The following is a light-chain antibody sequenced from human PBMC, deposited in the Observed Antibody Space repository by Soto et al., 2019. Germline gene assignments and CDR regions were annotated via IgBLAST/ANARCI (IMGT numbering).Light chain of an antibody. Sequence: EIVLTQSPATLSLSPGERATLSCRASQTVSSSLAWYQQKPGQAPRLLIYEASNRATGIPARFSGSGSGADFTLTISSLEPEYFALYYCQQHINCPLTFGGGTKVDSK. V-gene: IGKV3-11*01. J-gene: IGKJ4*01. CDR2: EAS. CDR1: QTVSSS. CDR3: QQHINCPLT.